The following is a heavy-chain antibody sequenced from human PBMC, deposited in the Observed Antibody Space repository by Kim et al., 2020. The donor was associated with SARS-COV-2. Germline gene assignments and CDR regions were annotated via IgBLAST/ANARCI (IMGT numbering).Heavy chain of an antibody. CDR3: ARVGHFGHYYYYGMDV. D-gene: IGHD3-10*01. CDR1: GYTFTSYG. J-gene: IGHJ6*02. Sequence: ASVKVSCKASGYTFTSYGISWVRQAPGQGLEWMGWISAYNGNTNYAQKLQGRVTMTTDTSTSTAYMELRSLRSDDTAVYYCARVGHFGHYYYYGMDVWGQGTTVTVSS. V-gene: IGHV1-18*01. CDR2: ISAYNGNT.